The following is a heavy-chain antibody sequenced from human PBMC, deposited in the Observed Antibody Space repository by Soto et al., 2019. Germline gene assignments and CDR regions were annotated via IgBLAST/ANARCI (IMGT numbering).Heavy chain of an antibody. Sequence: ASVNVYCKTSGYTYTIYGISWVRQAPGQGLEWMGWISAYNGNTNYAQKLQGRVTMTTDTSTSTAYMELRSLRSDDTAVYYCARGDVVDMIDYWGQGTLVTVSS. CDR3: ARGDVVDMIDY. CDR2: ISAYNGNT. CDR1: GYTYTIYG. V-gene: IGHV1-18*01. J-gene: IGHJ4*02. D-gene: IGHD2-15*01.